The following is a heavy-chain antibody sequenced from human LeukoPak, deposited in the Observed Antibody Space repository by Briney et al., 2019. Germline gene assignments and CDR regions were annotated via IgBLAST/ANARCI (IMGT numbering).Heavy chain of an antibody. D-gene: IGHD3-10*01. Sequence: SETLSLTCAVYGGSFSGYYWSWIRQPPGKGLEWIGEINHSGSTNYNPSLKSRVTISVDTSKNQFSLKLSSVTAADTAVYYCARGGHYGSGSYPRYYYYYGMDVWGQGTTVTVSS. V-gene: IGHV4-34*01. CDR1: GGSFSGYY. CDR2: INHSGST. CDR3: ARGGHYGSGSYPRYYYYYGMDV. J-gene: IGHJ6*02.